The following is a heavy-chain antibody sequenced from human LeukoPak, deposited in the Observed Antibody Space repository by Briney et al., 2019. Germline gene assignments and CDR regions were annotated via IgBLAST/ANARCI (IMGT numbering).Heavy chain of an antibody. Sequence: GGSLRLSCTASGLTLSNYWMIWVRQAPGKGLQWVAKIKQDGSEKYYVDSVKGRFTVSRDNAENSLYLQMNSLRVEDTAVYYCAARSSGNPYFWGQGTLVTVSS. CDR3: AARSSGNPYF. CDR1: GLTLSNYW. D-gene: IGHD1-26*01. J-gene: IGHJ4*02. V-gene: IGHV3-7*03. CDR2: IKQDGSEK.